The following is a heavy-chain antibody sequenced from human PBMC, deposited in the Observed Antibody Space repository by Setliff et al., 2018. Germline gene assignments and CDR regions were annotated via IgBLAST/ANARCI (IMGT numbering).Heavy chain of an antibody. J-gene: IGHJ4*02. Sequence: ETLSLTCTVSGGSISSYYWSWIRQPPGKGLEWIGYIYYSGSTNYNPSLKSRVTISVDTSKNQFSLKLSSVTAADTAVYYCARATYTAMVNYWGQGTLVTVSS. V-gene: IGHV4-59*01. CDR2: IYYSGST. CDR1: GGSISSYY. D-gene: IGHD5-18*01. CDR3: ARATYTAMVNY.